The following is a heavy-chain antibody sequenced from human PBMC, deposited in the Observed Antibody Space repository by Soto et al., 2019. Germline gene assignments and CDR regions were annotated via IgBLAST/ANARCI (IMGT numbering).Heavy chain of an antibody. Sequence: ASVKVSCKASGYTFTSYAMHWVRQAPGQRLEWMGWINAGNGNTKYSQKFQGRVTITRDTSASTAYMELSSLRSEDTAVYYCARAQYYYDSSGYYLNDAFGIWGQGTMVTVSS. CDR2: INAGNGNT. CDR1: GYTFTSYA. V-gene: IGHV1-3*01. D-gene: IGHD3-22*01. CDR3: ARAQYYYDSSGYYLNDAFGI. J-gene: IGHJ3*02.